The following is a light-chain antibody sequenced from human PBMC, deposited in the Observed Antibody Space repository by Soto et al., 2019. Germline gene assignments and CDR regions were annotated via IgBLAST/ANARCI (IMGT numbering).Light chain of an antibody. CDR3: QQYGSTPPT. J-gene: IGKJ1*01. V-gene: IGKV3-20*01. CDR1: QSVRSNY. CDR2: GAS. Sequence: EIVLTQSPVTLSLSPGERATLSCRASQSVRSNYLAWYQQKPGQAPRLIIYGASSRATDIPDRFSGSGSGTDFSLTISRLEPEDFAGYSCQQYGSTPPTFGQGTKVEIK.